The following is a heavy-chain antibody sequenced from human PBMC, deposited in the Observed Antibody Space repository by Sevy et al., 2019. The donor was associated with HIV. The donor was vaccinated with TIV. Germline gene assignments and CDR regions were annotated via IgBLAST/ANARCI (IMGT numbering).Heavy chain of an antibody. D-gene: IGHD2-8*01. CDR2: FCFGDGTM. CDR1: GFTFSRYT. CDR3: VREGCTKPHDY. J-gene: IGHJ4*02. Sequence: GGSLRLSCAASGFTFSRYTMTWVRQAPGKGLEWVSTFCFGDGTMNYADSAKGRFTISRDNSKNTLYLQMNSLRAEDTAIXYCVREGCTKPHDYWGQGTLVTVSS. V-gene: IGHV3-23*01.